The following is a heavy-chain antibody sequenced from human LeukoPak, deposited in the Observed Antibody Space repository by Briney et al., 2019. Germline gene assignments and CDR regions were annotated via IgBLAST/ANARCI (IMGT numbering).Heavy chain of an antibody. D-gene: IGHD1-26*01. Sequence: KSSETLSLTCAVYGGSFSGYYWNWIRQTPGKGLGWIGEVNHSGSTNYNPSLKSRVTISVDTSKNQFSMKLSSVTAADTAVYYCARGRGSSRGDYWGQGTLVTVSS. CDR3: ARGRGSSRGDY. CDR1: GGSFSGYY. J-gene: IGHJ4*02. CDR2: VNHSGST. V-gene: IGHV4-34*01.